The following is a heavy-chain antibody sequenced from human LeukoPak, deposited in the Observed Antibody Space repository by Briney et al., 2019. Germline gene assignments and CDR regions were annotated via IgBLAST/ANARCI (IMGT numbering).Heavy chain of an antibody. CDR2: INPNSGGT. CDR3: ARVGRWLQAFDY. D-gene: IGHD5-24*01. CDR1: GYTFTGYY. V-gene: IGHV1-2*02. Sequence: ASLKVSCKASGYTFTGYYMHWVRQAPGQGLEWMAWINPNSGGTNYAQKFQGRVTMTRDTPISTAYMEMSRLRSDDTGVYYCARVGRWLQAFDYWGQGTLVTVSS. J-gene: IGHJ4*02.